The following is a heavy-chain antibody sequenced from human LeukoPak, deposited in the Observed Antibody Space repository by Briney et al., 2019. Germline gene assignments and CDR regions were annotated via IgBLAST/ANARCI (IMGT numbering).Heavy chain of an antibody. CDR2: IRSKANSYAT. CDR3: ARNDMAGHYYMDV. J-gene: IGHJ6*03. CDR1: GFTFSGSA. Sequence: PGGSLRLSCAASGFTFSGSAMHWVRQASGKGLKWVGRIRSKANSYATAYAASVKGRFTISRDDSKNTLYLQMNSLRAEDTAVYYCARNDMAGHYYMDVWGKGTTVTVSS. V-gene: IGHV3-73*01. D-gene: IGHD1-1*01.